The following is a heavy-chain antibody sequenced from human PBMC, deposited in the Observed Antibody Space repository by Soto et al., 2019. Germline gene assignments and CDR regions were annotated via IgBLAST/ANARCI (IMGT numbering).Heavy chain of an antibody. D-gene: IGHD6-13*01. J-gene: IGHJ5*02. Sequence: SETLSLTCTVCGGSISTYYWSWIRQSAWKGLEWIGRIYPSGIANYNPSLKGRVTMSLDTSKNQFSLKVSSVTAADTAVYYCARDRTAAGPSNWFDPFGRRTLVTVCS. CDR2: IYPSGIA. CDR1: GGSISTYY. CDR3: ARDRTAAGPSNWFDP. V-gene: IGHV4-4*07.